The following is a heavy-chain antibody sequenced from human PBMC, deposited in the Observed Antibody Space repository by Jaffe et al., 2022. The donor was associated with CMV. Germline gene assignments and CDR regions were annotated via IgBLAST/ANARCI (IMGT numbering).Heavy chain of an antibody. Sequence: EVQLVESGGGLVQPGGSLRLSCAASGFTFSSYEMNWVRQAPGKGLEWVSYISSSGSTIYYADSVKGRFTISRDNAKNSLYLQMNSLRAEDTAVYYCARLSSGYHFDAFDIWGQGTMVTVSS. CDR2: ISSSGSTI. D-gene: IGHD3-22*01. CDR1: GFTFSSYE. J-gene: IGHJ3*02. V-gene: IGHV3-48*03. CDR3: ARLSSGYHFDAFDI.